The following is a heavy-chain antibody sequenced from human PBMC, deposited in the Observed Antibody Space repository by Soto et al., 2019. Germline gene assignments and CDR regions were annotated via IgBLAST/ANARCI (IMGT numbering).Heavy chain of an antibody. CDR2: IYPGDSDT. Sequence: LGEYLKISCKGSWYSFTSYWIGWLRQMPGKGLEWMGIIYPGDSDTRYSPSFQGQVTISADKSISTAYLQWSSLKASDTAMYYCPLTVSRSWTLSWFVAWGHGTAVT. J-gene: IGHJ5*01. D-gene: IGHD6-13*01. V-gene: IGHV5-51*01. CDR1: WYSFTSYW. CDR3: PLTVSRSWTLSWFVA.